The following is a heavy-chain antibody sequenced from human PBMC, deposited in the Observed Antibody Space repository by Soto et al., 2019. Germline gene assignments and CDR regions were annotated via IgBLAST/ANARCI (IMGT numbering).Heavy chain of an antibody. V-gene: IGHV3-23*01. CDR3: AKDLMGATTRYYYGMDV. CDR2: ISGSGGST. CDR1: GFTFSSYA. D-gene: IGHD1-26*01. J-gene: IGHJ6*02. Sequence: GGSLRLSCAASGFTFSSYAMSWVRQAPGKGLEWVSAISGSGGSTYYADSVKGRFTISRDNSKNTLYLQMNSLRAEDTAVYYCAKDLMGATTRYYYGMDVWGQGTTVTVSS.